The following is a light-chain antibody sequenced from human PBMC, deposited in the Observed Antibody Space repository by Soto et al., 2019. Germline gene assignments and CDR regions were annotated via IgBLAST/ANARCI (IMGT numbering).Light chain of an antibody. CDR3: SSYTSASTLLYL. V-gene: IGLV2-14*01. J-gene: IGLJ1*01. CDR1: NSDVGGYNY. Sequence: QSALTQPASVSGSPGQSITISCTGTNSDVGGYNYVSWYQQHPGIAPKLLIYGVTNRPSGVSTRFSGSKSGNTASLTISGLQAEDEADDHCSSYTSASTLLYLFGTGTKLTVL. CDR2: GVT.